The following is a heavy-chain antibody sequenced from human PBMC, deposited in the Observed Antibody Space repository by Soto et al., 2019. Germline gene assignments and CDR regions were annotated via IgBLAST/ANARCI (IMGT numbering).Heavy chain of an antibody. Sequence: PGESLKISCKGSGYSFSNYWIGWVRQMPGKGLEWMGIIFPRDSDTRYSPSFQGQVTISADKSISTAYLQWSSLKASDTAMYYCARIMVRGVITYSRDYHGMDVWGQGTTVTVS. J-gene: IGHJ6*02. CDR3: ARIMVRGVITYSRDYHGMDV. D-gene: IGHD3-10*01. CDR2: IFPRDSDT. V-gene: IGHV5-51*01. CDR1: GYSFSNYW.